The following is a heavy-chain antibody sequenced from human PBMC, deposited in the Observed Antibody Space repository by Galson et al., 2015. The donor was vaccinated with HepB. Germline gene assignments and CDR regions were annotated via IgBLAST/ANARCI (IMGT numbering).Heavy chain of an antibody. Sequence: PALVKPTQTLTLTCTFSGFSLSTSGMCVSWIRQPPGKALEWLARIDWDDDKYYSTSLKTRLTISKDTSKNQVVLTMTNMDPVDTATYYCARQRIAAAGTRHDYYYYYGMDVWGQGTTVTVSS. CDR1: GFSLSTSGMC. D-gene: IGHD6-13*01. J-gene: IGHJ6*02. CDR3: ARQRIAAAGTRHDYYYYYGMDV. CDR2: IDWDDDK. V-gene: IGHV2-70*11.